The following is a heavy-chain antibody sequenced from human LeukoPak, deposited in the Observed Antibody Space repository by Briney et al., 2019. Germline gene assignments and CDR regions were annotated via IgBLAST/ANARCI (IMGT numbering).Heavy chain of an antibody. V-gene: IGHV3-48*03. J-gene: IGHJ4*02. CDR2: ISSSGSTI. CDR1: GFTFSSYE. D-gene: IGHD5-18*01. CDR3: AKDLLWVGYSYGPSDY. Sequence: PGGSLRLSCAASGFTFSSYEMNWVRQAPGKGLEWVSYISSSGSTIYYADSVKGRFTISRDNAKNTLYLQMNSLRAEDTAVYYCAKDLLWVGYSYGPSDYWGQGTLVTVSS.